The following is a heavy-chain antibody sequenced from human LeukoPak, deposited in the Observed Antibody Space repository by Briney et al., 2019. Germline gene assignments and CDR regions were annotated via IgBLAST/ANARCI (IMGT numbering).Heavy chain of an antibody. D-gene: IGHD4-23*01. V-gene: IGHV3-23*01. J-gene: IGHJ4*02. Sequence: GGSLILSCAASGFTFSIYAMSWGRQAPGKGLECVSAISSSGETTYQPDSVKGRFTISRDNSKNTLYVKMSSLRAEDTGVYLCARDGRTVEYFVCWGEGTMATVS. CDR3: ARDGRTVEYFVC. CDR1: GFTFSIYA. CDR2: ISSSGETT.